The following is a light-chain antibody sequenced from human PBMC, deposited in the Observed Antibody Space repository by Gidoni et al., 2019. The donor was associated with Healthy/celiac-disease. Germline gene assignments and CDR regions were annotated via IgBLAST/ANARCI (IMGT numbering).Light chain of an antibody. V-gene: IGKV1-39*01. CDR3: QQSYSTPRS. J-gene: IGKJ2*04. CDR1: QSISSY. CDR2: AAS. Sequence: NPITQSPSSLSASVGDRVTITCRASQSISSYLNWYQQKPGKAPKLLIYAASSLQSGVPSRFSGSGSGTDFTLTISSLQPEDFATYYCQQSYSTPRSFGQGTKLEIK.